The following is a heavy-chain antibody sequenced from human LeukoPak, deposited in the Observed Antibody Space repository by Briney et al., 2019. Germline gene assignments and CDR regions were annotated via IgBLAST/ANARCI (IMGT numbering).Heavy chain of an antibody. Sequence: GESLRLSCAASGFTFSNYNMNWVRLAPGKGLEWVSSITSSSSYIYYADSVKGRFTISRDNAKNSLYLQMNSLRAEDTAVYYCARDPYSGSYGNYYYYMDVWGKGTTVTISS. D-gene: IGHD1-26*01. J-gene: IGHJ6*03. CDR3: ARDPYSGSYGNYYYYMDV. V-gene: IGHV3-21*01. CDR1: GFTFSNYN. CDR2: ITSSSSYI.